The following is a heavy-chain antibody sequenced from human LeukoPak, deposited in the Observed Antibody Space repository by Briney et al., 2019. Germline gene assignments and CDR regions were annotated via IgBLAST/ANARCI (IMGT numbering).Heavy chain of an antibody. D-gene: IGHD2-15*01. Sequence: GESLKISCKGSGYSFTSYWIGWVRQMPGKGLEWMGIIYPGDSDTRYSPSFQGLVTISADKSISTAYLQWSSLKASDTAMYYCARIGVAYCSGGNCLGSGLTYWGQGTLVTVSS. CDR1: GYSFTSYW. J-gene: IGHJ4*02. V-gene: IGHV5-51*01. CDR2: IYPGDSDT. CDR3: ARIGVAYCSGGNCLGSGLTY.